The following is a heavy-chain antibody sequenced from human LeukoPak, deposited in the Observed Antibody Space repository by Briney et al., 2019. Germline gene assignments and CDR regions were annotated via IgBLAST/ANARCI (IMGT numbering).Heavy chain of an antibody. CDR3: VGDSGSSLPLFDY. V-gene: IGHV3-30*04. CDR1: GFTFSSYA. Sequence: GRSLRLSCAASGFTFSSYAMHWVRQAPGKGLEWVAVISYDGSNKYYADSVKGRFTISRDNSKNTLYLQMNSLRAEDTAVYYCVGDSGSSLPLFDYWGQGTLVTVSS. D-gene: IGHD3-10*01. CDR2: ISYDGSNK. J-gene: IGHJ4*02.